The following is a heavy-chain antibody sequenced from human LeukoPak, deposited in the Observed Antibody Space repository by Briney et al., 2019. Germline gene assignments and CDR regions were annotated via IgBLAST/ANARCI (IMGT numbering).Heavy chain of an antibody. CDR2: INHSGST. D-gene: IGHD6-19*01. CDR1: GGSFSGYY. V-gene: IGHV4-34*01. Sequence: PSETLSLTCAVYGGSFSGYYWSWIRQPPGKGLEWIGEINHSGSTNYNPSLKSRVTISVDTSKNQFSLKLSSVTAADTAVYYCANLAVADWGSWGQGTLVTVSS. CDR3: ANLAVADWGS. J-gene: IGHJ4*02.